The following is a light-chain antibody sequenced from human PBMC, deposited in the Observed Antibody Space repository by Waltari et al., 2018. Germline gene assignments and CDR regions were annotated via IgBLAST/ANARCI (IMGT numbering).Light chain of an antibody. CDR3: QHYYRTPYS. CDR1: QSVFFSSTNKTY. Sequence: IVMTQSLASLAVSLGERATINCTANQSVFFSSTNKTYVAWDQQRPGQPPRLLLSWASIRESGVPDRVVGSGSGTDFTLTINSLQAEDVALYYCQHYYRTPYSFGQGTKLEIK. CDR2: WAS. V-gene: IGKV4-1*01. J-gene: IGKJ2*03.